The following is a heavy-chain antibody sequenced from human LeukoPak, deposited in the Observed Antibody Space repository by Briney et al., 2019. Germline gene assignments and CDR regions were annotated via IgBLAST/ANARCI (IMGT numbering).Heavy chain of an antibody. CDR3: ARTLIFGVVIIFDY. D-gene: IGHD3-3*01. V-gene: IGHV4-59*01. J-gene: IGHJ4*02. Sequence: KSSETLSLTCTVSGGSISSYYWSWIRQPPGKGLEWIGYIYYSGSTNYNPSLKSRVTISVDTSKNQFSLKLSSVTAADTAGYYCARTLIFGVVIIFDYWGQGTLVTVSS. CDR1: GGSISSYY. CDR2: IYYSGST.